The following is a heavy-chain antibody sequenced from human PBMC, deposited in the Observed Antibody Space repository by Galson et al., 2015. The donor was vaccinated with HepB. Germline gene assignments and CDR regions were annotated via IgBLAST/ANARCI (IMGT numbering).Heavy chain of an antibody. CDR3: AKAFTIFVSAFDI. CDR1: GFTFDDYV. V-gene: IGHV3-9*01. Sequence: SLRLSCAASGFTFDDYVMHWVRQVPGKGLEWISGISWNSGSIGYADSVKGQFTISRDNAKNSLYLHMNSLRPEDTALYYCAKAFTIFVSAFDIWGQGTMVTVSS. CDR2: ISWNSGSI. D-gene: IGHD3-3*01. J-gene: IGHJ3*02.